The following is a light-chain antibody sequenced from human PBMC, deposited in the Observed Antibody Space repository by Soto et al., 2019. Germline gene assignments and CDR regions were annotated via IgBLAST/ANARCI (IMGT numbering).Light chain of an antibody. CDR1: SSNIETNY. CDR2: RNN. V-gene: IGLV1-47*01. Sequence: QSVLTQPPSASGTPGQRVTISCSGSSSNIETNYVYWYQQLPGTAPKVLIYRNNQRPSRVPDRFSASKSGTSASLAISGLRSEDEADYYGAAWEGSLSGGVFGGGTKRTVL. CDR3: AAWEGSLSGGV. J-gene: IGLJ3*02.